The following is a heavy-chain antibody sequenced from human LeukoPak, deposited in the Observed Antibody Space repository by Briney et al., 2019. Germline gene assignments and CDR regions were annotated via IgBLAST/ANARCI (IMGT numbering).Heavy chain of an antibody. V-gene: IGHV4-39*01. CDR1: GGSTSSSSYY. CDR2: IYYSGST. J-gene: IGHJ5*02. Sequence: SETLSLTCTVSGGSTSSSSYYWGWIRQPPGKGLEWIGSIYYSGSTYYDPSLKSRVTISVDTSKNQFSLKLSSVTAADTAVYYCARMMVRGVIITYSTYWFDPWGQGTLVTVSS. CDR3: ARMMVRGVIITYSTYWFDP. D-gene: IGHD3-10*01.